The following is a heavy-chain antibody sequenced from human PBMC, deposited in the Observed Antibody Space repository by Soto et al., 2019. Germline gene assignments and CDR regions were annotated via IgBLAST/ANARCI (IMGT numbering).Heavy chain of an antibody. CDR1: GGTFSSYA. J-gene: IGHJ6*02. V-gene: IGHV1-69*06. Sequence: SVKVSCKASGGTFSSYAISWVRQAPGQGLEWMGGIIPIFGTAIYAQKFQGRVTMTEDTSTDTAYMELGSLRSEDTAVYYCATEGAAAVGYYYYGMDVWGQGTTVTVSS. D-gene: IGHD6-25*01. CDR3: ATEGAAAVGYYYYGMDV. CDR2: IIPIFGTA.